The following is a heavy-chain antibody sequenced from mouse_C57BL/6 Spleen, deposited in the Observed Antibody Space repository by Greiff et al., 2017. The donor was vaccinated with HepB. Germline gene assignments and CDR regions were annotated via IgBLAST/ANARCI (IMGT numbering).Heavy chain of an antibody. CDR1: GFTFSSYA. J-gene: IGHJ4*01. CDR2: ISSGGDYI. D-gene: IGHD1-1*01. V-gene: IGHV5-9-1*02. CDR3: TREHYYGSSYLYYAMDY. Sequence: EVKLEESGEGLVKPGGSLKLSCAASGFTFSSYAMSWVRQTPEKRLEWVAYISSGGDYIYYADTVKGRFTISRDNDRNTLYLQMSSLKSEDTAMYYCTREHYYGSSYLYYAMDYWGQGTSVTVSS.